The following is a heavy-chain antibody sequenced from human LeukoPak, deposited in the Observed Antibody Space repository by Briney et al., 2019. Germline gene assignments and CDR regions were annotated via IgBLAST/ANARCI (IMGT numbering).Heavy chain of an antibody. D-gene: IGHD2-21*01. J-gene: IGHJ6*02. CDR2: IFYSGGT. V-gene: IGHV4-59*01. CDR1: GGSISSYY. Sequence: SETLSLTCTVSGGSISSYYWSWIRQPPGKGLEWIGYIFYSGGTKYNPSLKSRVTISLDTSNNQFSLNLSSVTAADTAVYYCASDWGGGDVWGQGTTVTVSS. CDR3: ASDWGGGDV.